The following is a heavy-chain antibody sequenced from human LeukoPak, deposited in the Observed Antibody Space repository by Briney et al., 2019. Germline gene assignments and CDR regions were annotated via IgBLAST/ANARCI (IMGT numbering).Heavy chain of an antibody. D-gene: IGHD3-3*01. Sequence: PSETLSLTCTVSGGSISSYYWSWIRQPPGKGLEWIGHTYYSVRTNYNPSLKSRATISVDTSKNLFSLKLSSVTAADTAVYYCERGTSITIFGVVIIPDYYYYYMDVWGKGTTVTVSS. CDR3: ERGTSITIFGVVIIPDYYYYYMDV. CDR2: TYYSVRT. J-gene: IGHJ6*03. V-gene: IGHV4-59*12. CDR1: GGSISSYY.